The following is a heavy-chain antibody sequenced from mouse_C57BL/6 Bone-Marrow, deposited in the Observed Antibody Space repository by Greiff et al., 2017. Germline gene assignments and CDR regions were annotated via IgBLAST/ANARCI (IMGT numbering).Heavy chain of an antibody. Sequence: EVQGVESGGGLVQPGGSLKLSCAASGFTFSDYGMAWVRQAPRKGPEWVAFISNLAYSIYYADTVTGRFTISRENAKNTLYLEMSSLRSEDTAMYYCAMYGYDGDAMDYWGQGTSVTVSS. CDR1: GFTFSDYG. D-gene: IGHD2-2*01. V-gene: IGHV5-15*01. CDR3: AMYGYDGDAMDY. J-gene: IGHJ4*01. CDR2: ISNLAYSI.